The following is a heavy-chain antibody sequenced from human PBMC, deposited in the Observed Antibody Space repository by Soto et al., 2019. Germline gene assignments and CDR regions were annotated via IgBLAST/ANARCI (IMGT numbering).Heavy chain of an antibody. CDR1: GFTFINYA. Sequence: GGSLRLSCAGSGFTFINYAMTWVRQAPGKGLEWVSTTRSNGEYTYYADSVKGRFTISRDNSKNTLYLQMNSLRAEDTAVYYCARKTQLVRGDAFDIWGQGTMVTVSS. D-gene: IGHD6-13*01. J-gene: IGHJ3*02. CDR3: ARKTQLVRGDAFDI. CDR2: TRSNGEYT. V-gene: IGHV3-23*01.